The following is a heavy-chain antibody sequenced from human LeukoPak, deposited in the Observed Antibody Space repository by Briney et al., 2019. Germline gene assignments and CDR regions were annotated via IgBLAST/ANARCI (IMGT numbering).Heavy chain of an antibody. CDR3: ARDLTSYYYDNNGAFDF. Sequence: SVKVSCKASGGTFSSYAINWVRQAPGQGLEWMGRIIPILDTPNYAQKFQGRVTITADKSTSTAYMELSSLRSEDTAVYYCARDLTSYYYDNNGAFDFWGQGTLATVSS. J-gene: IGHJ4*02. CDR2: IIPILDTP. D-gene: IGHD3-22*01. V-gene: IGHV1-69*04. CDR1: GGTFSSYA.